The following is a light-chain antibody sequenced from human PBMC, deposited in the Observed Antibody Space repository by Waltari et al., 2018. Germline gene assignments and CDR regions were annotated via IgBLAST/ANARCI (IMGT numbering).Light chain of an antibody. J-gene: IGKJ2*01. V-gene: IGKV1-5*03. CDR3: HQYHSYSPYT. Sequence: DIPMTQSPSILSASVGDRVTITCRASQTISIYLGWYQLKPGKDPNLLIYKPPTLESVVLSRFSGSGCGTEYTLIISSLQADDFATYYCHQYHSYSPYTFGQGTTLDIK. CDR1: QTISIY. CDR2: KPP.